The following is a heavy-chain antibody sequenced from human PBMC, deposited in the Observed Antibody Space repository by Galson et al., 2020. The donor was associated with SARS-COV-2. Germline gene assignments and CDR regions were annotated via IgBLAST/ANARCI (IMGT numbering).Heavy chain of an antibody. Sequence: ASVKVSCKASGYTFTGYYLHWVRQAPGQGLEWMGWINPNTGGTNYAQKFQGRVTMTRDTSISTAYMELSSLRSDDTAVYYCARTEGKAGDYWGQGTLSPSPQ. CDR1: GYTFTGYY. CDR3: ARTEGKAGDY. V-gene: IGHV1-2*02. J-gene: IGHJ4*02. CDR2: INPNTGGT. D-gene: IGHD6-13*01.